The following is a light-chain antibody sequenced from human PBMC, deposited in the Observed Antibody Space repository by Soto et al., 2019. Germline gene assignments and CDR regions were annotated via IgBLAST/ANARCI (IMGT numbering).Light chain of an antibody. V-gene: IGKV1-6*01. CDR3: LQDYNCPWT. CDR2: DAS. CDR1: LGISSY. Sequence: AIQLTQSPSSLSASVGDRVTLTCRASLGISSYLAWYQQKPGKAPKVLIYDASTLQSGVPSRFSGGGSGTDFTLTIRSMQTEPFANYYCLQDYNCPWTFGQGTKVDIK. J-gene: IGKJ1*01.